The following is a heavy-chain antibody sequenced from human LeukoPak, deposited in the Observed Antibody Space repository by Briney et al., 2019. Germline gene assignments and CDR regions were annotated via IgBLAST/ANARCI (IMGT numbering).Heavy chain of an antibody. CDR2: IFRGGTT. Sequence: SETLSLTCAVSGDSISSGGYYWSWIRQPPGKGLEWIGYIFRGGTTYYNPSLNSRVTISVDKSSNQFSLKVSSVTAADTAVYYCARSGYDILTGYVQYYFDYWGQGTLVTVSS. CDR3: ARSGYDILTGYVQYYFDY. V-gene: IGHV4-30-2*01. D-gene: IGHD3-9*01. J-gene: IGHJ4*02. CDR1: GDSISSGGYY.